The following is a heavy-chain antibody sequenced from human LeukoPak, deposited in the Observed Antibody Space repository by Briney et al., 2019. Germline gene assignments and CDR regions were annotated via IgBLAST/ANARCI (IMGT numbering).Heavy chain of an antibody. J-gene: IGHJ4*02. CDR3: ARLVENTYYYDSSEYYFDY. Sequence: SETLSLTCTVSGGSISSYYWSWIRQPPGKGLEWIGYIYYSGSTYYNPSLKSRVTISVDTSKNQFSLKLSSVTAADTAVYYCARLVENTYYYDSSEYYFDYWGQGTLVTVSS. V-gene: IGHV4-59*08. CDR2: IYYSGST. CDR1: GGSISSYY. D-gene: IGHD3-22*01.